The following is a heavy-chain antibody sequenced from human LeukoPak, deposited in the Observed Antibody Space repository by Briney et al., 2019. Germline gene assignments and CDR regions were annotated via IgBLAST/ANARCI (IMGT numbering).Heavy chain of an antibody. CDR1: GYSFTSFW. CDR2: IYPGDSET. J-gene: IGHJ4*02. Sequence: GESLKISCKGSGYSFTSFWIGWVRQMPGKGLEWMGIIYPGDSETRYSPSFQGRVTISADKSFSTAYLQWSSLKASDTAMYYCARHYGANYLDYWGQGSPVTVSS. CDR3: ARHYGANYLDY. V-gene: IGHV5-51*01. D-gene: IGHD3-10*01.